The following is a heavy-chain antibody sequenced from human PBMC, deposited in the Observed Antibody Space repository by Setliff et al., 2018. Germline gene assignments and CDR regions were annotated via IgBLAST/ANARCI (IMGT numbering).Heavy chain of an antibody. D-gene: IGHD6-6*01. CDR3: AKSSGSSSSTNLEY. Sequence: GGSLRLSCAASGFMFDDYGMSWVRQAPGKGLEWVSAITDDGGTTHYAGSVKGRFTIARDNSNSTLYLQMNSLRVEDTALYYCAKSSGSSSSTNLEYLGPGTLVTVSS. CDR1: GFMFDDYG. V-gene: IGHV3-23*01. J-gene: IGHJ4*02. CDR2: ITDDGGTT.